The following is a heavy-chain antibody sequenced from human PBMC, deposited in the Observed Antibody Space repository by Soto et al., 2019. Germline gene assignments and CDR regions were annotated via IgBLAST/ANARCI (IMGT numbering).Heavy chain of an antibody. Sequence: SGPTLANPTQTLRLTCSFSGFLLIGSGMRVSWLRQPPGKALEWLARIDCDDDEFYSTSLRSRLTISKDTSKNQVVLTMTNMAPVDTATYYCARPPGVQYDSSGSADAFDVWGQGTMVTVSS. CDR3: ARPPGVQYDSSGSADAFDV. J-gene: IGHJ3*01. CDR2: IDCDDDE. CDR1: GFLLIGSGMR. V-gene: IGHV2-70*04. D-gene: IGHD3-22*01.